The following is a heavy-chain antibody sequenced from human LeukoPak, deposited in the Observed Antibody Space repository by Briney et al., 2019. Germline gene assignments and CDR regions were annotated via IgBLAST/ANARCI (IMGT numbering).Heavy chain of an antibody. V-gene: IGHV3-53*01. CDR2: IHSGGST. J-gene: IGHJ4*02. Sequence: PGGSLRLSCAASGFAVSSNHMNWVRQAPGKGLEWVSLIHSGGSTYYADSVKGRFTISRDNAKNTLYLQMNSLRAEDTAVYYCARGGEGYSPLSYWGQGTLVSVSS. D-gene: IGHD5-24*01. CDR1: GFAVSSNH. CDR3: ARGGEGYSPLSY.